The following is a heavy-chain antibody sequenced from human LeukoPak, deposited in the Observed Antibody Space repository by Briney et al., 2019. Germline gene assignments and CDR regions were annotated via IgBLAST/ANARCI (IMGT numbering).Heavy chain of an antibody. D-gene: IGHD6-19*01. CDR3: ARATYSSGWGTSDY. CDR1: GGSISSYY. Sequence: SETLSLTCTVSGGSISSYYWSWIRQPPGKRLEWIGYIYYSGSTNYNPSLQSRVTISVDTSKNQFSLKLSSVTAADTAVYYCARATYSSGWGTSDYWGQGTLVTVSS. CDR2: IYYSGST. J-gene: IGHJ4*02. V-gene: IGHV4-59*01.